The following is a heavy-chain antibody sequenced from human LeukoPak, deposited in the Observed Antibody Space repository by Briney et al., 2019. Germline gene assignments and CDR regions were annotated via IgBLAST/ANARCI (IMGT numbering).Heavy chain of an antibody. V-gene: IGHV4-34*01. Sequence: SETLSLTCAVYGGSFSGYYWSWIRQPPGKGLEWIGEINHSGSTNYNPSLKSRVTISVDTSKNQFSLKLSSVTAADTAVYYCARSLYYYYMDVWGKGTTVTVSS. CDR2: INHSGST. J-gene: IGHJ6*03. CDR1: GGSFSGYY. CDR3: ARSLYYYYMDV.